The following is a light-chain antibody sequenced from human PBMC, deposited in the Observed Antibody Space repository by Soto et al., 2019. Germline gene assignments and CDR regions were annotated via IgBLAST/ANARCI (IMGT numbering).Light chain of an antibody. CDR3: QKYNSAPQP. J-gene: IGKJ1*01. Sequence: DIQMTQSPSSLSASVGDRVTITCRASQGISNYLAWYQQKPGKVPKLLIYAASTLQSGVQSRLSGSGSRKDVTLHISSLQPEDVANYYWQKYNSAPQPFGQGTKVEIK. CDR1: QGISNY. CDR2: AAS. V-gene: IGKV1-27*01.